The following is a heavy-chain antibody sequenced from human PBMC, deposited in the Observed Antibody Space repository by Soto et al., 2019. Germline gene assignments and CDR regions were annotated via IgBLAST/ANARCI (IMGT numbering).Heavy chain of an antibody. CDR2: ISSMGSTI. CDR1: GFTFSDYY. D-gene: IGHD5-18*01. J-gene: IGHJ4*02. V-gene: IGHV3-11*01. Sequence: GGSLRLSCAASGFTFSDYYMSWIRQAPGKGLECVSYISSMGSTIYYADSVKGRFTISRDNAKNSLYLQMNSLRAEDTAVYYCASRVYSPYYFDYWGQGTLVTVSS. CDR3: ASRVYSPYYFDY.